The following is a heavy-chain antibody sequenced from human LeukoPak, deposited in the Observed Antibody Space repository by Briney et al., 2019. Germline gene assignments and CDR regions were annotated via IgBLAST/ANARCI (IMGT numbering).Heavy chain of an antibody. V-gene: IGHV4-30-2*01. CDR3: SSGSNTDAFDI. Sequence: PSQTLSLTCTVSGGSISSDGYYWSWIRQPPGKGLEWIGYIYRSGSTYYNPSLKSRVTISVDTSKKQLSLKLSSVTAADTAVYYCSSGSNTDAFDIWGQGTMVTVSS. CDR1: GGSISSDGYY. J-gene: IGHJ3*02. CDR2: IYRSGST. D-gene: IGHD6-19*01.